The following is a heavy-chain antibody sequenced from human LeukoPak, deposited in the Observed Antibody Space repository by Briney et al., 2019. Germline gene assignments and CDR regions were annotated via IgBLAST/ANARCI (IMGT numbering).Heavy chain of an antibody. CDR2: IIPIFDTS. Sequence: GASVKVSCKASGDTFSSYAITWVRQAPGQGLEWMGGIIPIFDTSNYAQKFQGRVTITRDTSINTAYMELTSLTSEDTAVYYCARMTVSGRDNWFDPWGQGTLVTVSS. CDR3: ARMTVSGRDNWFDP. CDR1: GDTFSSYA. D-gene: IGHD6-19*01. J-gene: IGHJ5*02. V-gene: IGHV1-69*05.